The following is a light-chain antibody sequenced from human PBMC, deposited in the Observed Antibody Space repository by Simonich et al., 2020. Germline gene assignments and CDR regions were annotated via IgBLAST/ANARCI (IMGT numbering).Light chain of an antibody. CDR3: QQYDNLPSWT. CDR1: QGISSY. CDR2: AAS. Sequence: DIQLTQSPSFLSASVGDRVTITCRASQGISSYLAWYQQKPGKAPKLLIYAASTLQSGAPSRLSGSGSGTEFTLTISRMQPEEFATYYCQQYDNLPSWTFGQGTKVEIK. J-gene: IGKJ1*01. V-gene: IGKV1-9*01.